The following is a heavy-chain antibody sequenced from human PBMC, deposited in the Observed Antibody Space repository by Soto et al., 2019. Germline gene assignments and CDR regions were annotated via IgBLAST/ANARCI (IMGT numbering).Heavy chain of an antibody. CDR2: IYYSGST. D-gene: IGHD3-3*01. Sequence: KPSETLSLTCTVSGGSINSGGYYWSWIRQHPGKGLEWIGYIYYSGSTYYNPSLKSRVTISIDTSKNQFSLKLSSVTAADTAVYYCARAQTIFGIITVFDYWGQGTVVTSPQ. CDR1: GGSINSGGYY. CDR3: ARAQTIFGIITVFDY. V-gene: IGHV4-31*03. J-gene: IGHJ4*02.